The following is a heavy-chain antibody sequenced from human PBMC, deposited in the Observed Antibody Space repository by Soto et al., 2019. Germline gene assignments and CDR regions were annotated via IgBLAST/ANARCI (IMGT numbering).Heavy chain of an antibody. CDR3: ANPVGKADTGVPFDY. D-gene: IGHD2-15*01. Sequence: EVQLLESGGGLVQPGGSLRLSCAASGFTFSSYAMSWVRQAPGKGLEWVSAISGSGGSTYYADSVKGRFTISRDNSKDTLDLQMNSLRAEDTAVYYCANPVGKADTGVPFDYWGQGTLVTVSS. CDR2: ISGSGGST. V-gene: IGHV3-23*01. J-gene: IGHJ4*02. CDR1: GFTFSSYA.